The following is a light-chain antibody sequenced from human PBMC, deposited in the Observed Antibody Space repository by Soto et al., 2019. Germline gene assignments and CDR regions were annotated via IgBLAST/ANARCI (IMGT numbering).Light chain of an antibody. CDR3: GTWDNSLSAGV. CDR2: ESN. CDR1: IGSSY. J-gene: IGLJ2*01. V-gene: IGLV1-51*02. Sequence: QSVLTQPPSVSAAPGQKVTISCSGIGSSYISWYQQLPGTAPKLLVYESNKRPSGIPDRFSGSKSGTSATLGITGLQTGDEADYYCGTWDNSLSAGVFGGGTKLTDL.